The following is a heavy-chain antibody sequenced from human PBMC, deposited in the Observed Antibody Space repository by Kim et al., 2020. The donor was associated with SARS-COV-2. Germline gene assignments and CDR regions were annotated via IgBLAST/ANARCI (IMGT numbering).Heavy chain of an antibody. D-gene: IGHD6-19*01. V-gene: IGHV1-18*04. CDR3: ARADSSGWSYYYYGMDV. Sequence: ASVKVSCKASGYTFTSYGISWVRQAPGQGLEWMGWISAYNGNTNYAQKLQGRVTMTTDTSTSTAYMELRSLRSDDTAVYYCARADSSGWSYYYYGMDVWGQGTTVTVSS. J-gene: IGHJ6*02. CDR2: ISAYNGNT. CDR1: GYTFTSYG.